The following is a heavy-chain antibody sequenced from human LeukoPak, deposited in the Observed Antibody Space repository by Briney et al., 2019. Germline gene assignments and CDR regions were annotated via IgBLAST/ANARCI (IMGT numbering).Heavy chain of an antibody. CDR3: AKDLILKYSSGWYEDY. V-gene: IGHV3-30*18. CDR1: GFTFSSYG. Sequence: PGGSLRLSCAASGFTFSSYGMHWVRQAPGKGLEWVAVISYDGSNKYYADSVKGRFTISRDNSKNTLYLQMNSLRAEDTAVYYCAKDLILKYSSGWYEDYWGQGTLVTVSS. D-gene: IGHD6-19*01. CDR2: ISYDGSNK. J-gene: IGHJ4*02.